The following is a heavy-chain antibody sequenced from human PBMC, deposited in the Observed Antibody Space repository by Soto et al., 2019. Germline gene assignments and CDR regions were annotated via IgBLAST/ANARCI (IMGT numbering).Heavy chain of an antibody. V-gene: IGHV3-23*01. D-gene: IGHD3-3*01. CDR3: AKDASSGITSFDL. J-gene: IGHJ2*01. CDR1: GFTFSSYA. Sequence: EVQLLESGGGLVQPGGSLRLSCAASGFTFSSYAMSWVRQAPGKGLEWVSVVSGSAGSTYYADSVRGRFTISRDNSKNTLYLQMNSLRAEDTAVYYCAKDASSGITSFDLWGRDTLVTVSS. CDR2: VSGSAGST.